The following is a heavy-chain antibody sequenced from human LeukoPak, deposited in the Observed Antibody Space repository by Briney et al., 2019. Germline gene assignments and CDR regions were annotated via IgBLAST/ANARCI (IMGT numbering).Heavy chain of an antibody. D-gene: IGHD5-12*01. CDR3: AKDRAVATIGGTDY. CDR2: INPNSGGT. V-gene: IGHV1-2*02. J-gene: IGHJ4*02. CDR1: GYTFTGYY. Sequence: ASVKVSCKASGYTFTGYYVHWVRQAPGQGLEWMGWINPNSGGTNYAQKFQGRVTMTRDTSISTVYMELSRLRSDDTAVYYCAKDRAVATIGGTDYWGQGTLVTVSS.